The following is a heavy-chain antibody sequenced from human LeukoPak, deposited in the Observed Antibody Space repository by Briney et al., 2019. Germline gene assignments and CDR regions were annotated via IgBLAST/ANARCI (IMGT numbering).Heavy chain of an antibody. CDR2: IYYSGST. J-gene: IGHJ6*04. D-gene: IGHD2-2*01. Sequence: PSETLSLTCTVSGGPITSYYWSWIRQPPGKGLEWIGYIYYSGSTNYNPSLKSRVTISVDTSKNQFSLKLSSVTAADTAVYFCARQGGFASSAGVWGKGTTVTVSS. CDR3: ARQGGFASSAGV. V-gene: IGHV4-59*08. CDR1: GGPITSYY.